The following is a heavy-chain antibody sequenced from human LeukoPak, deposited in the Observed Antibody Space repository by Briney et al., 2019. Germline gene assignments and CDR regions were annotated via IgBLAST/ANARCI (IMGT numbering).Heavy chain of an antibody. V-gene: IGHV5-51*01. J-gene: IGHJ3*02. D-gene: IGHD3-16*01. CDR2: IYPGDSDT. Sequence: GESLKISCKGSGYSFTSHWIGWVRQMPGKGLEWMGIIYPGDSDTRYSPSFQGQVTISADKSISTAYLQWSSLKASDTAMYYCGRRGDAYTKGASEIWGQGTMVIVSS. CDR1: GYSFTSHW. CDR3: GRRGDAYTKGASEI.